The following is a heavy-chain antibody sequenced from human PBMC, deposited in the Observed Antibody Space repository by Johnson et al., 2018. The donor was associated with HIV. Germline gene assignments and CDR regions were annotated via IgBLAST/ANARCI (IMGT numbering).Heavy chain of an antibody. CDR1: GFTFSSYG. CDR3: ARDSDISLGVAGAFDI. D-gene: IGHD3-9*01. Sequence: QVQLVESGGGVVQPGRSLRLSCAASGFTFSSYGMHWVRQAPGKGLEWVAVISYDGSNKYYADSVKGRFTISRDNSKNTLDLQMNSLRAEDTAVYYCARDSDISLGVAGAFDIWGQGTMVTVSA. J-gene: IGHJ3*02. CDR2: ISYDGSNK. V-gene: IGHV3-30*03.